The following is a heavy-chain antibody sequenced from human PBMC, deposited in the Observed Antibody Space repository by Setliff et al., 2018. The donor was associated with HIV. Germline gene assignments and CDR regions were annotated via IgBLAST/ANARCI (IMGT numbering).Heavy chain of an antibody. CDR2: INWSGGST. CDR3: ARGGRGDSYYYYMDV. J-gene: IGHJ6*03. Sequence: GGSLRLSCTASGFTFDDFGMSWVRQAPGKGLEWVSTINWSGGSTSYADSVKGRFTISRDNSKNSLYLQMNSLRTEDTALYYCARGGRGDSYYYYMDVWGKGTTVTVSS. V-gene: IGHV3-20*04. D-gene: IGHD3-10*01. CDR1: GFTFDDFG.